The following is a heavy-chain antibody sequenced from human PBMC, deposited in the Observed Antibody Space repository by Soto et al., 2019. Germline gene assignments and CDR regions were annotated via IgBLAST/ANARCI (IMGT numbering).Heavy chain of an antibody. CDR1: GYTFTSYA. V-gene: IGHV1-3*01. CDR3: ARGLNGYSHYFDY. CDR2: INAGNGNT. Sequence: QVQLVQSGAEVKKPGASVKVSCKASGYTFTSYAMHWVRQAPGQRLEWMGWINAGNGNTKYSQKFQGRVNITRDTSESTAYMELGSLRSEDTAVYYCARGLNGYSHYFDYWGQGTLVTVSS. J-gene: IGHJ4*02. D-gene: IGHD5-18*01.